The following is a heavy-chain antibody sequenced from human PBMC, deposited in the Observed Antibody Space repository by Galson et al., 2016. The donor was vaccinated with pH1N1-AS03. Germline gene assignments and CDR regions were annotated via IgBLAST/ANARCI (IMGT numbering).Heavy chain of an antibody. D-gene: IGHD3-22*01. CDR3: ASSPDYSDTSVYYGTAY. V-gene: IGHV1-69*06. CDR1: GGTFSSYA. J-gene: IGHJ4*02. CDR2: PIPIFHTP. Sequence: SVKVSCKASGGTFSSYAFTWVRQAPGQGLEWVGGPIPIFHTPNYAQKFQGRVTIIADKSTSTAYMELRSLTSEDTAVYYCASSPDYSDTSVYYGTAYWGQGTLVTVPS.